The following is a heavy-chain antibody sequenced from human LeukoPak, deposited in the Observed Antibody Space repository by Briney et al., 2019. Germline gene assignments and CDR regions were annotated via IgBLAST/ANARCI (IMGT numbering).Heavy chain of an antibody. CDR2: ITTSSTTI. V-gene: IGHV3-48*02. CDR1: GFTFSAYS. D-gene: IGHD1-26*01. Sequence: PGGSLRLSCAASGFTFSAYSMNWVRQAPGKGLEWVSYITTSSTTINYADSVKGRFTISRDSAKNSLYLEMNSLRDEDTAVYYCARGSVGSTKRYYFDYWGQGTLVTVSS. J-gene: IGHJ4*02. CDR3: ARGSVGSTKRYYFDY.